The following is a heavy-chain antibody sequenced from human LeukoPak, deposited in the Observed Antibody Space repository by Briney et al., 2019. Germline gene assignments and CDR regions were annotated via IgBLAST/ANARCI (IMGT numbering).Heavy chain of an antibody. Sequence: SETLSLTCTVSGDSISSSSSYWGWIRQPPGKGLEWIGSIYHSGSTYYNPSLKSRVTISVDTSKNQFSLKLSSVTAADTAVYYCARTSSSGLVGGYYFDYWGQGTLVTVSS. CDR3: ARTSSSGLVGGYYFDY. CDR1: GDSISSSSSY. CDR2: IYHSGST. V-gene: IGHV4-39*07. D-gene: IGHD6-19*01. J-gene: IGHJ4*02.